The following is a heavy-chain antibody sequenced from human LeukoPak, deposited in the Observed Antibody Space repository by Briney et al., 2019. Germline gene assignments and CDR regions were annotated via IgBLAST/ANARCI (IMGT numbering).Heavy chain of an antibody. D-gene: IGHD3-16*02. CDR2: IYYSGST. CDR3: ARVMITFGGVIVYFDS. V-gene: IGHV4-39*07. Sequence: SETLSLTCTVSGGSISSSSYYWGWIRQPPGKGLEWIGSIYYSGSTYYNPSLKSRVTISVDTSKNQFSLKLSSVTAADTAVYYCARVMITFGGVIVYFDSWGQGTLVTVSS. CDR1: GGSISSSSYY. J-gene: IGHJ4*02.